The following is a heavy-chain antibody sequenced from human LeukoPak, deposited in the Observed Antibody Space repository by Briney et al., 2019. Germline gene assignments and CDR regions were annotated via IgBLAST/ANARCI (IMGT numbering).Heavy chain of an antibody. CDR2: ISGSGGST. V-gene: IGHV3-23*01. CDR3: AKDWLTSKAVAGPTDYMDV. D-gene: IGHD6-19*01. J-gene: IGHJ6*03. CDR1: GFTFRSYA. Sequence: PGGSLRLSCAASGFTFRSYAMSWVRQAPGKGLEWVSGISGSGGSTYYADSVKGQFTISRDNSKNTLYLQMNRLRAEDTAVYYCAKDWLTSKAVAGPTDYMDVWGKGTTVTVSS.